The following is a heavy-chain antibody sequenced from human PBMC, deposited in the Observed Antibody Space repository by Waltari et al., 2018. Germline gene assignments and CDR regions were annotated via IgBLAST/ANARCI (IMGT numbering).Heavy chain of an antibody. CDR1: GYTFTSYD. CDR3: ARVSGHSSGYWGDAFDI. D-gene: IGHD3-22*01. Sequence: QVQLVQSGAEVKKPGASVKVSCKASGYTFTSYDINWVRQATGQGLEWMGWISAYNGNTNYAQKLQGRVTMTTDTSTSTAYMELRSLRSDDTAVYYCARVSGHSSGYWGDAFDIWGQGTMVTVSS. V-gene: IGHV1-18*01. J-gene: IGHJ3*02. CDR2: ISAYNGNT.